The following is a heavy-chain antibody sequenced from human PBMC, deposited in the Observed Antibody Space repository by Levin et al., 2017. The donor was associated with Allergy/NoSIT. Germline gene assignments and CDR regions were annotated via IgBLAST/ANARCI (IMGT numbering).Heavy chain of an antibody. CDR2: AYYTGRS. CDR1: GGSIIGYY. D-gene: IGHD2-15*01. J-gene: IGHJ4*02. Sequence: PSETLSLTCTVSGGSIIGYYWNWIRQTPGKGLEWLGYAYYTGRSSYNPSLKSRATISLDTSKGQFSLKLTSVRAADTAVYFCAGRATTVAGFYFWGPGTRVTVSS. V-gene: IGHV4-59*01. CDR3: AGRATTVAGFYF.